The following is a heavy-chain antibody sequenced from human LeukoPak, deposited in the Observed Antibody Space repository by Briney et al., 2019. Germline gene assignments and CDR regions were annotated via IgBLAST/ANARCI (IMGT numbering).Heavy chain of an antibody. Sequence: ASVKVSCKASGYIFTVYYMHWVRQAPGQGLEWMGWINPNSGDTNYAQKFQGRVTMTRDTSISTAYMELSRLRSDDTAVYYCARVRYRLAETYIDYWGQGTLVTVSS. CDR2: INPNSGDT. V-gene: IGHV1-2*02. J-gene: IGHJ4*02. CDR1: GYIFTVYY. D-gene: IGHD3-16*01. CDR3: ARVRYRLAETYIDY.